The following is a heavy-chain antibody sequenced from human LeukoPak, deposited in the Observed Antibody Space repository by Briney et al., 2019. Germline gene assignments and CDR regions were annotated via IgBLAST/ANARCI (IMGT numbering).Heavy chain of an antibody. CDR3: ARTTFRGYSSSWAYDY. Sequence: GASVKVSCKASGYTFTGYYMHWVRQAPGQGLEWMGWINPNSGGTNYAQKFQGRVTMTRDTSISTAYMELSRLRSDDTAVYYCARTTFRGYSSSWAYDYWGQGTLVTVSS. CDR1: GYTFTGYY. J-gene: IGHJ4*02. CDR2: INPNSGGT. D-gene: IGHD6-13*01. V-gene: IGHV1-2*02.